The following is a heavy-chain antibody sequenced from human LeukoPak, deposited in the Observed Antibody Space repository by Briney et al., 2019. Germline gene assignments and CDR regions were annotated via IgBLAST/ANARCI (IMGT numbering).Heavy chain of an antibody. CDR2: IHNSWST. CDR1: GGSISSYF. CDR3: ARVEEGYGSGRRENYYYYYMDV. D-gene: IGHD3-10*01. V-gene: IGHV4-59*13. J-gene: IGHJ6*03. Sequence: SETLSLTCTVSGGSISSYFWSWIRQSPGKRLEWLGYIHNSWSTNYNPSLKSRVTISIDTSKNQFSLKLNSVTAADTAVYYCARVEEGYGSGRRENYYYYYMDVWGKGTTVTISS.